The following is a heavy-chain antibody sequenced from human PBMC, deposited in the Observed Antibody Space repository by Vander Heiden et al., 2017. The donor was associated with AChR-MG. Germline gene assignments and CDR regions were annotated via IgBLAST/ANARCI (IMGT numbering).Heavy chain of an antibody. D-gene: IGHD6-6*01. CDR3: ARDLEYSSLRYPFDY. CDR1: GFTFSSYS. V-gene: IGHV3-21*01. CDR2: ISSSSSYI. Sequence: EVQLVESGGGLVKPGGSLRLSCAASGFTFSSYSMNWVRQAPGKGLEWVSSISSSSSYIYYADSVKGRFTISRDNAKNSLYLQMNSLRAEDTAVYYCARDLEYSSLRYPFDYWGQGTLVTVSS. J-gene: IGHJ4*02.